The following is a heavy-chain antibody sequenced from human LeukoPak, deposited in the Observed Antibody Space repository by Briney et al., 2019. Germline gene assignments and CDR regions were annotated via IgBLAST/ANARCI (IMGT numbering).Heavy chain of an antibody. CDR2: ISSSSSYI. D-gene: IGHD1-26*01. J-gene: IGHJ4*02. CDR3: ARTQYSGSYFGAKYDY. Sequence: GWSLRLSCAASGFTFSSYSMNWVRQAPGKGLEWVSSISSSSSYIYYADSVKGRFTISRDNAKNSLYLQMNSLRAEDTAVYYCARTQYSGSYFGAKYDYWGQGTLVTVSS. V-gene: IGHV3-21*01. CDR1: GFTFSSYS.